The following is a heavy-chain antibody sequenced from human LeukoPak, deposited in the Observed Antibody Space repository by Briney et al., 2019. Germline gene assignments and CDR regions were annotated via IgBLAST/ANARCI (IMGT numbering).Heavy chain of an antibody. CDR1: GFIFSSYP. V-gene: IGHV3-30-3*01. CDR2: ISGDGNNE. Sequence: PGGSLRLSCAASGFIFSSYPMHWVRQAPGKGLEWVAVISGDGNNEHYADSAKGRFTTSRDNAKSTAYLHMNSLRSEDTAVYYCAGNDPDSSEDWGQGTLVTVSS. D-gene: IGHD3-22*01. CDR3: AGNDPDSSED. J-gene: IGHJ4*02.